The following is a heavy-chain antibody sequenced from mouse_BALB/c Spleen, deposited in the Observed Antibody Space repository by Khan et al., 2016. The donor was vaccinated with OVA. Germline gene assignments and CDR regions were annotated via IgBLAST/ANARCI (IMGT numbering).Heavy chain of an antibody. CDR3: ARGISSFGSKSMDY. Sequence: VELEESGPGLVEPSQSLSITCTVSGFSLTSYGVHWVRQPPGQGLEWLVAIWCDGFTTYNSALKSSLSIRKDNSKSQIFLIMNSIQTDDTAMYYCARGISSFGSKSMDYWGQGTSVTVSS. J-gene: IGHJ4*01. CDR2: IWCDGFT. V-gene: IGHV2-6*02. D-gene: IGHD1-1*01. CDR1: GFSLTSYG.